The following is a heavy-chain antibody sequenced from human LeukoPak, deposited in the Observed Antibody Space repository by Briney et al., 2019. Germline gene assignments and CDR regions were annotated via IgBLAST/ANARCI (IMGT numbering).Heavy chain of an antibody. J-gene: IGHJ6*03. D-gene: IGHD3-3*01. V-gene: IGHV4-34*01. CDR1: GGSFSGYY. CDR3: ARCHAHYDFWSGYSYYMDV. CDR2: INHSGST. Sequence: SETLSLTCAVYGGSFSGYYWSWIRQPPGKGLEWIGEINHSGSTNYNPSLKSRVTISVDTSKNQFSLKLSSVTAADTAVYYCARCHAHYDFWSGYSYYMDVWSKGTTVTVSS.